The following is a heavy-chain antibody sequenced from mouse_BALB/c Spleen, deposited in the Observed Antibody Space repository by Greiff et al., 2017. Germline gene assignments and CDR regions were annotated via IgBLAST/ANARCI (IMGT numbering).Heavy chain of an antibody. Sequence: QVQLQQPGAELVKPGASVKLSCKASGYTFTSYWMHWVKQRPGQGLEWIGEINPSNGRTNYNEKFKSKATLTVDKSSSTAYMQLSSLTSEDSAVYYYARALELGRSFAYWGQGTLVTVSA. CDR1: GYTFTSYW. D-gene: IGHD4-1*01. V-gene: IGHV1S81*02. CDR3: ARALELGRSFAY. CDR2: INPSNGRT. J-gene: IGHJ3*01.